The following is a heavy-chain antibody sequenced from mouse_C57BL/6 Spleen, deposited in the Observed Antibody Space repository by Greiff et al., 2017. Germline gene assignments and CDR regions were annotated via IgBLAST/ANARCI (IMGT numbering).Heavy chain of an antibody. J-gene: IGHJ4*01. D-gene: IGHD2-4*01. V-gene: IGHV1-80*01. CDR3: ARVTELRRKGAMDY. CDR2: IYPGGGDT. CDR1: GYAFSSYW. Sequence: QVQLQQSGAELVKPGASVKISCKASGYAFSSYWMNWVKQRPGKGLEWIGQIYPGGGDTNYNGKFKGKATLTADKSSSTAYMQLSSLTSEDSAVYFCARVTELRRKGAMDYWGQGTSVTVSS.